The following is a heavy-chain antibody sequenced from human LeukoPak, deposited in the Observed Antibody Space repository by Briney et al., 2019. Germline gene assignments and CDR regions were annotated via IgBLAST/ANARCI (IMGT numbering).Heavy chain of an antibody. Sequence: SETLSLTCAVSGGSISSSNWWSWVRQPPGKGLEWIGEIYHSGSTNYNPSLKSRVTISVDKSKNQFSLKLSSVTAADTAVYYCARLRGDILTGYYNDYWGQGTLVTVSS. D-gene: IGHD3-9*01. CDR1: GGSISSSNW. V-gene: IGHV4-4*02. J-gene: IGHJ4*02. CDR2: IYHSGST. CDR3: ARLRGDILTGYYNDY.